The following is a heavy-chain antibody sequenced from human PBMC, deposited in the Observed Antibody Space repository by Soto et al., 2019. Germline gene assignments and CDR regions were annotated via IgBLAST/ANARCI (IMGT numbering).Heavy chain of an antibody. CDR1: GFTFSSYG. J-gene: IGHJ4*02. Sequence: PVGSLRLSCAASGFTFSSYGMHWVRQAPGKGLEWVAVISYDGSNKYYADSVKGRFTISRDNSKNTLYLQMNSLRAEDTAVYYCANALTYYYDSSGYYTGSPDYWGQGTLVTVSS. D-gene: IGHD3-22*01. CDR2: ISYDGSNK. V-gene: IGHV3-30*18. CDR3: ANALTYYYDSSGYYTGSPDY.